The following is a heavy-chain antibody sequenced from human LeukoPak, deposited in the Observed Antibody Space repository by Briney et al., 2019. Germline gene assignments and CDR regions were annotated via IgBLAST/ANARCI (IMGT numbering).Heavy chain of an antibody. CDR2: INSDGSST. CDR3: AMWAAAGTLGFDY. Sequence: PGGSLRLSCAASGFTFSSYWMHWVRQAPGKGLVWVSRINSDGSSTTYADSVRGRFTISRDNAKNTLYLQMNSLRAEDTAVYYCAMWAAAGTLGFDYWGQGTLVTVSS. J-gene: IGHJ4*02. CDR1: GFTFSSYW. V-gene: IGHV3-74*01. D-gene: IGHD6-13*01.